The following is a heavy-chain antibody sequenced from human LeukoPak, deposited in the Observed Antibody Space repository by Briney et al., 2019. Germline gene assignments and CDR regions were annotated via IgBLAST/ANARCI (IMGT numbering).Heavy chain of an antibody. Sequence: SVKVSCKASGGTFSSYAISWVRQAPGQGLEWMGRIIPILGIANYAQKFQGRVTITADKSTSTAYMELSSLRSEDTAVYYCARDVRDGYNKFDYWGQGTLVTVSS. CDR1: GGTFSSYA. J-gene: IGHJ4*02. CDR2: IIPILGIA. D-gene: IGHD5-24*01. V-gene: IGHV1-69*04. CDR3: ARDVRDGYNKFDY.